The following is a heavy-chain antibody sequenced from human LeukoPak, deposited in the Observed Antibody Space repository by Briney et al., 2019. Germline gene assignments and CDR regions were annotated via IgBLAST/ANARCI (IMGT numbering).Heavy chain of an antibody. D-gene: IGHD2-15*01. CDR2: INPAGSET. CDR1: GFSFSAYW. J-gene: IGHJ4*02. CDR3: ARFGYVAAVDV. Sequence: GGSLRLSCAAAGFSFSAYWMTWVRQAPGTGLEWVANINPAGSETYYVDPVKGRFSISRDNAKNLVYLQMNSLRAEDTAVYHCARFGYVAAVDVWGQGTPVTVSS. V-gene: IGHV3-7*01.